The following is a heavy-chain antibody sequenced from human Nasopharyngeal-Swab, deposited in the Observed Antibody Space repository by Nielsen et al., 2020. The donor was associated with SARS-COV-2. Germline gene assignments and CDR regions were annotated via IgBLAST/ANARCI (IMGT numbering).Heavy chain of an antibody. D-gene: IGHD4-23*01. Sequence: GGSLRLSCRGSGYSFTRYWIGWVRQMHGKGLEWMGIIYPGDSDTRYSPSFQGQVTISADKSISTAYLQWSSLKASDTAMYYCARHKNGGNGDYWGQGTLVTVSS. CDR2: IYPGDSDT. J-gene: IGHJ4*02. CDR1: GYSFTRYW. CDR3: ARHKNGGNGDY. V-gene: IGHV5-51*01.